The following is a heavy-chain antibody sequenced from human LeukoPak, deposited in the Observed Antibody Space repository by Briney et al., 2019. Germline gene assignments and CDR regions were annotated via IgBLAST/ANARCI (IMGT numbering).Heavy chain of an antibody. D-gene: IGHD6-13*01. CDR1: GFTFSSYG. Sequence: GRSLRLSCAASGFTFSSYGMHWVRQAPGKGLEWVAVISYDGSNKYYADSVKGRFTISRDNSENTLYLQMNSLRAEDTAVYYCAKSDPYYSSSWYEYFDYWGQGTLVTVSS. J-gene: IGHJ4*02. CDR2: ISYDGSNK. V-gene: IGHV3-30*18. CDR3: AKSDPYYSSSWYEYFDY.